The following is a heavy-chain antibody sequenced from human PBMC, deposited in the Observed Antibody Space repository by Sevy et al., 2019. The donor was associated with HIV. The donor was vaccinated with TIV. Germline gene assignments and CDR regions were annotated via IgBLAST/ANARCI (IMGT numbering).Heavy chain of an antibody. J-gene: IGHJ6*03. CDR2: IYSSGGT. V-gene: IGHV4-4*07. D-gene: IGHD5-18*01. CDR1: GGSISSYY. CDR3: ARDLGYRYGSYYMDV. Sequence: SETLSLTCTVSGGSISSYYWSWIRQTAGKGLEWIGRIYSSGGTNYNPSLKSRVTMSVDTSKNQFSLKLSSVTAADTAVYYCARDLGYRYGSYYMDVWGKGTTVTVSS.